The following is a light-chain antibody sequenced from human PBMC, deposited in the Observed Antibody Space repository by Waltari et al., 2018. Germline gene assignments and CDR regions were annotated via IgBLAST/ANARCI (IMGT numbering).Light chain of an antibody. CDR3: QQRSSWPT. Sequence: EIVLTQSPATLSLSPGERATLSCRASQCVSSYLAWYQQKPGQAPRLLIYDASTRATGIPARFSGSGSGTDFTLTISSLEPEDFAVYYCQQRSSWPTFGGGTKVEIK. CDR1: QCVSSY. V-gene: IGKV3-11*01. CDR2: DAS. J-gene: IGKJ4*01.